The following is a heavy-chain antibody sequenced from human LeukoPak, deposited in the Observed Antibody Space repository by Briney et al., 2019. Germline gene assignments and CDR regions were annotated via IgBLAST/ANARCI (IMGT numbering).Heavy chain of an antibody. CDR2: IIPIFGTA. D-gene: IGHD2-2*01. CDR1: GGTLSSYA. V-gene: IGHV1-69*05. J-gene: IGHJ4*02. CDR3: ASLDYCSSTSCSDY. Sequence: ASVKVSCKASGGTLSSYAISWVRQAPGQGLEWMGGIIPIFGTANYAQKFQGRVTITTDESTSTAYMELSSLRSEDTAVYYCASLDYCSSTSCSDYWGQGTLVTVSS.